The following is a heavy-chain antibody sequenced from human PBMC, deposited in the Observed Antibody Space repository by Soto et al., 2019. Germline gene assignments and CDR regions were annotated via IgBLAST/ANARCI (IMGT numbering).Heavy chain of an antibody. V-gene: IGHV1-46*03. CDR2: IDPSGGST. CDR1: GYNFTSYY. CDR3: AIDFTGGPTYYDFWSGYSPVDY. J-gene: IGHJ4*02. Sequence: ASVKVSCKASGYNFTSYYMHWVRQAPGQGLEWMGIIDPSGGSTSYAQKFQGRVSMTRDTSTSTVYMDLSSLRSEDTAVYYCAIDFTGGPTYYDFWSGYSPVDYWGLGTLVTVSS. D-gene: IGHD3-3*01.